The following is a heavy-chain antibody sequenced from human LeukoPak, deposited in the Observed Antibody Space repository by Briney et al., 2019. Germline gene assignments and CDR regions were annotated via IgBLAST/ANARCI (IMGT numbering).Heavy chain of an antibody. D-gene: IGHD2-21*02. CDR2: ISNNGNYI. CDR1: GFTFSTYS. Sequence: PGGSLGLSCAASGFTFSTYSMNWVRQAPGKGLEWVSSISNNGNYIYYADSVKGRFTISRDNAKNSLYLQMNSPRVEDTAVYYCARLYCSGDCYAFDYWGQGTLVTVSS. V-gene: IGHV3-21*01. J-gene: IGHJ4*02. CDR3: ARLYCSGDCYAFDY.